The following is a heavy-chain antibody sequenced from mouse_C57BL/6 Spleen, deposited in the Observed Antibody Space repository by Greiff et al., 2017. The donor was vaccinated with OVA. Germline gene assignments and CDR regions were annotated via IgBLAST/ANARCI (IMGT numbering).Heavy chain of an antibody. J-gene: IGHJ3*01. Sequence: EVKLMESGGGLVQPGESLKLSCESNEYEFPSHDMSWVRKTPEKRLELVAAINSDGGSTYYPDTMERRFIISRDNTKKTLYLQMSSLRSEDTALYYCASYYSNYGFAYWGQGTLVTVSA. CDR2: INSDGGST. CDR1: EYEFPSHD. CDR3: ASYYSNYGFAY. V-gene: IGHV5-2*01. D-gene: IGHD2-5*01.